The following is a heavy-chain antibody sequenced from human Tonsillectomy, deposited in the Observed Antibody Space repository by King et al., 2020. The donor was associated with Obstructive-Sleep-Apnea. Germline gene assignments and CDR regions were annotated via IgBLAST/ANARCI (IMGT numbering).Heavy chain of an antibody. CDR1: GFIFSSYS. V-gene: IGHV3-48*04. J-gene: IGHJ3*02. CDR3: AGMSLTDAFDI. CDR2: ISSSTSTI. Sequence: VQLVESGGGLVQPGGSLRLSCAASGFIFSSYSMDWVRQAPGKGLEWVAYISSSTSTIYYADSVKGRFTISRDNAKNSLYLQMNSLRAEDTAVYYCAGMSLTDAFDIWGEGTMVTVSS.